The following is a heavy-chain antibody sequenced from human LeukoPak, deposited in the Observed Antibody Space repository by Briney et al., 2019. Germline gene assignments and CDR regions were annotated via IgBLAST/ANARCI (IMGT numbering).Heavy chain of an antibody. CDR1: GGSISSGGYY. V-gene: IGHV4-30-4*08. CDR3: ARRYYYDSSGYQYYFDY. Sequence: SETLSLTCTVSGGSISSGGYYWSWIRQHPGKGLEWIGYIYYSGGTYYNPSLKSRVTISVDTSKNQFSLKLSSVTAADTAVYYCARRYYYDSSGYQYYFDYWGQGTLVTVSS. J-gene: IGHJ4*02. D-gene: IGHD3-22*01. CDR2: IYYSGGT.